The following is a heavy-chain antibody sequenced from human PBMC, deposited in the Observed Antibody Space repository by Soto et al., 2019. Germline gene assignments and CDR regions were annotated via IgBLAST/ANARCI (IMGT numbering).Heavy chain of an antibody. CDR3: ARMQPGIAAAGTSSYYYGMDV. J-gene: IGHJ6*02. Sequence: GSGPTLVNPTQTLTLTCTFSGFSLSTSGMCVSWIRQPPGKALEWLALIDWDDDKYYSTSLKTRLTISKDTSKNQVVLTMTNMDPVDTATYYCARMQPGIAAAGTSSYYYGMDVWGQGTTVTVSS. CDR2: IDWDDDK. V-gene: IGHV2-70*01. D-gene: IGHD6-13*01. CDR1: GFSLSTSGMC.